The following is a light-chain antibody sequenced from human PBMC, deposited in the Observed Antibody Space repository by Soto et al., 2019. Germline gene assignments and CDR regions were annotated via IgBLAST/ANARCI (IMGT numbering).Light chain of an antibody. Sequence: DIQMTQSPSSVSAFVGDRVTISCRASQGIGSWVAWYQQKPGKAPKLLIYSTSSLQSGVPARISRSGSGTDFTLPLSSLQPGDFGTYYCQQGYRFPLSCGGGTKVDI. CDR1: QGIGSW. J-gene: IGKJ4*01. CDR3: QQGYRFPLS. CDR2: STS. V-gene: IGKV1-12*01.